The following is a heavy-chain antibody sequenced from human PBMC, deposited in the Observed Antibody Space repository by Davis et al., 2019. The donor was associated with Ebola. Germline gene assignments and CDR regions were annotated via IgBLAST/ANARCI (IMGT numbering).Heavy chain of an antibody. CDR2: FSAYNGNT. CDR1: GYTFTSYG. J-gene: IGHJ5*02. D-gene: IGHD2/OR15-2a*01. Sequence: ASVKVSCKASGYTFTSYGISWVRQAPGQGLEWMGWFSAYNGNTNYAQRLQGRVTMTTDTSTSTAYMELRSLRSDDTAVYYCAREIAPNWFDPWGQGTLVTVSS. CDR3: AREIAPNWFDP. V-gene: IGHV1-18*04.